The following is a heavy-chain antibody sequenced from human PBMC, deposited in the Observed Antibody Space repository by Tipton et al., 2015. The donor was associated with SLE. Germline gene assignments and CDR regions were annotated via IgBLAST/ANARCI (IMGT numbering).Heavy chain of an antibody. CDR1: GGSFSGYY. D-gene: IGHD3-3*01. Sequence: TLSLTCAVYGGSFSGYYWSWIRQPPGKGLEWIGEINHSGSTNYNPSLKSRVTISVDTSKNQFSLKLISVTAADTAVYYCATRSAGLEWLLGDAFDIWGQGTMVTVSS. CDR2: INHSGST. J-gene: IGHJ3*02. V-gene: IGHV4-34*01. CDR3: ATRSAGLEWLLGDAFDI.